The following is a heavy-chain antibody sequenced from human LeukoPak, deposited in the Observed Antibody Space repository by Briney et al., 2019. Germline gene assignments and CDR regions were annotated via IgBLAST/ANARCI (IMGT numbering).Heavy chain of an antibody. CDR2: IYSGGST. CDR1: GFTVSSNY. V-gene: IGHV3-66*01. CDR3: ASRDKGYYYGMDV. Sequence: GGSLRLSCAASGFTVSSNYMSWVRQAPGKGLEWVPLIYSGGSTYYAESVKGRFTISRDNSKNTLYLQMNSLRAEDTAVYYCASRDKGYYYGMDVWGQGTTVTVSS. D-gene: IGHD5-24*01. J-gene: IGHJ6*02.